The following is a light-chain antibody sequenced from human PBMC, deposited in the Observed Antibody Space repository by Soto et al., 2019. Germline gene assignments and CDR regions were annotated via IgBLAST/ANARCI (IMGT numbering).Light chain of an antibody. CDR2: AAS. CDR3: QQRSNWPIT. Sequence: IVMTQSPAALSVSPGDSATLSCRASQIVNTNVAWYQQRPGQAPRLLIFAASTRATGVAARFSGSGSGTKFTLTVDSLQSEDFAVYYCQQRSNWPITFGQGTRLEIK. J-gene: IGKJ5*01. CDR1: QIVNTN. V-gene: IGKV3-15*01.